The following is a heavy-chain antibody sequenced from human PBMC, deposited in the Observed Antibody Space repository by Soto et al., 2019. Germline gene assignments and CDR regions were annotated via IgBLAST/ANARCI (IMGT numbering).Heavy chain of an antibody. J-gene: IGHJ4*02. CDR3: ARERYSSTWYKGLDY. Sequence: ASVKVSCKASGYTFTNFGISWVRHAPGQGLEWMGWISAYNGNTNYAQKFQGRVTMTTDTSTSTAYMEVRSLRSEDTAVYYCARERYSSTWYKGLDYWGQGTLVTVSS. D-gene: IGHD6-13*01. CDR2: ISAYNGNT. CDR1: GYTFTNFG. V-gene: IGHV1-18*01.